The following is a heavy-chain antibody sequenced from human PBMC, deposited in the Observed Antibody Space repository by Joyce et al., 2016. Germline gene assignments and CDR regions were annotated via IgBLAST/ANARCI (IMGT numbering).Heavy chain of an antibody. CDR3: ATYALRYIDGFDP. CDR1: GYTFTGYF. V-gene: IGHV1-2*02. Sequence: QVQLVQSGAEMTKPGASVKVSCKASGYTFTGYFIHWVRQAPGQGLEWVGRINPNSGGTNYAQKFQGRVTMTRNTSITTAYMELSRLASDDTAVYYCATYALRYIDGFDPWGQGTLVTVSS. J-gene: IGHJ5*02. CDR2: INPNSGGT. D-gene: IGHD3-9*01.